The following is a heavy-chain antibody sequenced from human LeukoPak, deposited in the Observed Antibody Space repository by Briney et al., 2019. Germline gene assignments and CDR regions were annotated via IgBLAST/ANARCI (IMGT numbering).Heavy chain of an antibody. J-gene: IGHJ4*02. Sequence: ASVTVSCKASGYTFTSYYMHWVRQAPGQGLEWMGIINPSGGSTSYAQKFQGRVTMTRDMSTSTVYMELSSLRSEDTAVYYCATRIHYGDYIFDYWGQGTLVTVSS. V-gene: IGHV1-46*01. D-gene: IGHD4-17*01. CDR1: GYTFTSYY. CDR2: INPSGGST. CDR3: ATRIHYGDYIFDY.